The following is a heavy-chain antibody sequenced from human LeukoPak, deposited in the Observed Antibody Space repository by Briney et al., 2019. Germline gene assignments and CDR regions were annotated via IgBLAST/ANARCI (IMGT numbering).Heavy chain of an antibody. CDR3: ARRIAAATTDY. CDR1: GFTFSNYS. D-gene: IGHD6-13*01. CDR2: ISSSSSYI. Sequence: GSLRLSRAASGFTFSNYSMNWVRQAPGKGLEWVSSISSSSSYIYYADSVKGRFTISRDNAKNSLYLQMNSLRAEDTAVYYCARRIAAATTDYWGQGTLVTVSS. J-gene: IGHJ4*02. V-gene: IGHV3-21*01.